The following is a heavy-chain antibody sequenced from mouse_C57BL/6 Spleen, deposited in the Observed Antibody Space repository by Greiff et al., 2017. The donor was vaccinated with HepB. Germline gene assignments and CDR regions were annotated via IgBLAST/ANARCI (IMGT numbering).Heavy chain of an antibody. D-gene: IGHD1-1*01. CDR3: ARERISITTVPATGYFDV. CDR2: ISYDGSN. V-gene: IGHV3-6*01. J-gene: IGHJ1*03. Sequence: EVQLQESGPGLVKPSQSLSLTCSVTGYSITSGYYWNWIRQFPGNKLEWMGYISYDGSNNYNPSLKNRISITRDTSKNQFFLKLNSVTTEDTATYYCARERISITTVPATGYFDVWGTGTTVTVSS. CDR1: GYSITSGYY.